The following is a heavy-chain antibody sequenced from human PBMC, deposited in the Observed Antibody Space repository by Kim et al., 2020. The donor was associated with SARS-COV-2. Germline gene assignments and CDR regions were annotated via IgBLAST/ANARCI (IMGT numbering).Heavy chain of an antibody. J-gene: IGHJ6*02. D-gene: IGHD6-13*01. Sequence: SETLSLTCTVSGGSISSYYWSWIRQPPGKGLEWIGYIYYSGSTNYNPSLKSRVTISVDTSKNQFSLKLSSVTAADTAVYYCAREPGRRSSWYGQLNGMDVWGQGTTVTVSS. V-gene: IGHV4-59*01. CDR1: GGSISSYY. CDR3: AREPGRRSSWYGQLNGMDV. CDR2: IYYSGST.